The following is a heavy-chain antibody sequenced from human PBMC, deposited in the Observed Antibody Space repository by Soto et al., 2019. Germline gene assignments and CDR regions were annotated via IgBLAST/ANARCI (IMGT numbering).Heavy chain of an antibody. D-gene: IGHD7-27*01. Sequence: GASVKVSCKASGGTFSSYAISWVRQAPGQGLEWMGGIIPIFGTANYAQKFQGRVTITADESTSTAYMELSSLRSEDTAVYYCARDTGENDYYYYGMDVWGQGTTVTVSS. CDR3: ARDTGENDYYYYGMDV. V-gene: IGHV1-69*13. CDR2: IIPIFGTA. CDR1: GGTFSSYA. J-gene: IGHJ6*02.